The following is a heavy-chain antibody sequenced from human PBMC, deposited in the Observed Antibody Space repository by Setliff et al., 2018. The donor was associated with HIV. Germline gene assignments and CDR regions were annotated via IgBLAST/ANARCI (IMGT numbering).Heavy chain of an antibody. CDR1: GYTFTAYF. J-gene: IGHJ3*02. CDR3: ATKVYCTNGVCLDAFDI. D-gene: IGHD2-8*01. Sequence: ASVKVSCKASGYTFTAYFMHWVRQAPGQGLQWMGRIIPNSGGTNYAQKFQGRVTMTRDTSISTAYMGLSRLRADDTAVYYCATKVYCTNGVCLDAFDIWGQGTMVTVSS. CDR2: IIPNSGGT. V-gene: IGHV1-2*06.